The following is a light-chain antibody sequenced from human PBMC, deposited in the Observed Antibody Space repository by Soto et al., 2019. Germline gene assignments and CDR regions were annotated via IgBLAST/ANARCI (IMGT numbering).Light chain of an antibody. Sequence: DIQLTQSPSFLSASVGDRVTITCRASQDISNYLVWYQQKPGKAPKPLIYAASTLQSGVPSRFSGSGSGTEFTLTISSLQPEDFATYYCQQYDNWPPWTFGQGTKVEIK. CDR3: QQYDNWPPWT. CDR1: QDISNY. J-gene: IGKJ1*01. V-gene: IGKV1-9*01. CDR2: AAS.